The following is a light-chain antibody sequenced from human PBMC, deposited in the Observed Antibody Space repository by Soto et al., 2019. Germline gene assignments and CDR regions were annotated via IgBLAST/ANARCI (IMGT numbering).Light chain of an antibody. CDR2: LAS. Sequence: IDLTQSPATLSSFPGDRVTLYCRASQAVNTRLAWYQHKPGQAPRLLIYLASNRAAGVPARFSGSGSGTDFTLTISSLEPEDFAVYYCQQRYNWPPTFGQGTKVDIK. J-gene: IGKJ1*01. CDR1: QAVNTR. V-gene: IGKV3-11*01. CDR3: QQRYNWPPT.